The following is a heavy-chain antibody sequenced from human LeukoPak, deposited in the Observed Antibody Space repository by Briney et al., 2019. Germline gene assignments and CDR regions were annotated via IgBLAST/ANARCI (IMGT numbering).Heavy chain of an antibody. Sequence: GGSLRLSCAASGFTFSSYAMSWVRQAPGKGLEWVSAISGSGGSTYYADSVKGRFTISRDKSKNTLYLQMNSLRAEDTAVYYCAKGPHIVVVTAIQGEYFQHWGQGTLVTVSS. CDR2: ISGSGGST. D-gene: IGHD2-21*02. CDR1: GFTFSSYA. J-gene: IGHJ1*01. V-gene: IGHV3-23*01. CDR3: AKGPHIVVVTAIQGEYFQH.